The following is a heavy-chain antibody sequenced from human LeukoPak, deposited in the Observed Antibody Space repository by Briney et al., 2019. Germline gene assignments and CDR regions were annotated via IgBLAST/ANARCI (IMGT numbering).Heavy chain of an antibody. CDR3: AREDGSSCFDS. D-gene: IGHD6-13*01. J-gene: IGHJ4*02. CDR1: GGSISSGDYY. V-gene: IGHV4-30-4*02. Sequence: SETLSLTCTVSGGSISSGDYYWSWIRQPPGKGLEWIGYIYYSGSTYCNPSLKSRVAISVDTSKNQSSLKPISVTAADTAMYYCAREDGSSCFDSWGQGTLVTVSS. CDR2: IYYSGST.